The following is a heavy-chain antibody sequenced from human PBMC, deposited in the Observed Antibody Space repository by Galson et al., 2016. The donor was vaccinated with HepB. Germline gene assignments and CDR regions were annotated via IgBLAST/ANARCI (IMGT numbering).Heavy chain of an antibody. Sequence: SLRLSCAASGFTFSSYAMSWVRQAPGKGLEWVSAISGSGGSTYYADSVKGRFTISRDNSKNTLYLQMNSLRAEDTAVYYCAKTSVPYCSSTSCFDFDYWGQGTLVTASS. V-gene: IGHV3-23*01. CDR1: GFTFSSYA. CDR3: AKTSVPYCSSTSCFDFDY. D-gene: IGHD2-2*01. J-gene: IGHJ4*02. CDR2: ISGSGGST.